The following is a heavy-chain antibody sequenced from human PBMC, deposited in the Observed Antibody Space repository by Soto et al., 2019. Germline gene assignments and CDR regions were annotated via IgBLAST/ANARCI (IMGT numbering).Heavy chain of an antibody. CDR1: GDSISSRSYY. CDR2: IYYSGST. Sequence: SDSLSLTCTVSGDSISSRSYYWVWIRRPPGKGLEWIGSIYYSGSTYYNPSLKSRVTISVDTSKNQFSLKLNSVTAADTAVYYWARPHRSGWSLDGMDVWGQGTTVTV. CDR3: ARPHRSGWSLDGMDV. J-gene: IGHJ6*02. V-gene: IGHV4-39*01. D-gene: IGHD6-19*01.